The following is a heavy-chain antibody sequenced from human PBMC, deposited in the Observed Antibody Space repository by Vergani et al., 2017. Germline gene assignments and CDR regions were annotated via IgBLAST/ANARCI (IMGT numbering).Heavy chain of an antibody. D-gene: IGHD1-26*01. Sequence: QVTLRESGPALVKPTQTLTLTCTFSGFSLSTSGMCVSWIRQPPGKALEWLALIDWDDDKYYSTSLKTRLTISKDTSKNQVVLTMTNMDPVDTATYYCAQVFKISSGSYEGMGYFDYWGQGTLVTVSS. CDR2: IDWDDDK. CDR1: GFSLSTSGMC. CDR3: AQVFKISSGSYEGMGYFDY. V-gene: IGHV2-70*01. J-gene: IGHJ4*02.